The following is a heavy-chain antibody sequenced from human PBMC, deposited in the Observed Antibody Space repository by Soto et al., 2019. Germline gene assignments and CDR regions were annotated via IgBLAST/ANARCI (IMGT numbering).Heavy chain of an antibody. CDR3: ARGSSRWDY. CDR2: IYSGGRN. V-gene: IGHV4-4*07. Sequence: ENLRDTYTVSAGTIRRFYWRWCRQPVGKKLEWIGRIYSGGRNNYNPSLKSRVTMSVDTSKNQFSLRLSSVTAADTAMYYCARGSSRWDYWGLGALLTVS. CDR1: AGTIRRFY. D-gene: IGHD6-13*01. J-gene: IGHJ4*02.